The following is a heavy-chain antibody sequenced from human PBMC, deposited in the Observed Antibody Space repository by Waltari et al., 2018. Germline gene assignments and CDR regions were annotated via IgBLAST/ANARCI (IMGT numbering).Heavy chain of an antibody. CDR3: AKAKTTGDGRHFDD. V-gene: IGHV3-23*01. J-gene: IGHJ4*02. CDR2: ISATGTGT. D-gene: IGHD1-1*01. CDR1: GFTFANHA. Sequence: EVNLLESGGGLIQPGGSLRLSCAGSGFTFANHAINWVRQAPGNGLEWVSHISATGTGTYYATSVQGRFTVSRDNSKNTLYLQMRNLGVEDTALYYCAKAKTTGDGRHFDDWGQGTLVTVSS.